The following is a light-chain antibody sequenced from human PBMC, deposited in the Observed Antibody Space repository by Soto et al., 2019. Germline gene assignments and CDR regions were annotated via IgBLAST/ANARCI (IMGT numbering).Light chain of an antibody. Sequence: EIVMTQSPDTLSVSPGERATLSCRASQSVSSNLAWYQQKPGQAPRLLIYGASTRATGVPGRFSGSGSGTEFTLTISSLQAEDFALYYCQQYDKRLMYTFGQVTKLEIK. CDR3: QQYDKRLMYT. V-gene: IGKV3-15*01. J-gene: IGKJ2*01. CDR2: GAS. CDR1: QSVSSN.